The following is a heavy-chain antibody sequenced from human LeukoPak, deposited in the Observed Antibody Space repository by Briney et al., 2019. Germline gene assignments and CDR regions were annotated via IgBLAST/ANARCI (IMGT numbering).Heavy chain of an antibody. CDR1: GYTFTSNY. D-gene: IGHD1-26*01. J-gene: IGHJ6*02. Sequence: ASVKVSCKASGYTFTSNYIHWVRQAPGQGLEWMGMIYPRDGSTSYAQKFQGRVTMTEDTSTDTAYMELSSLRSEDTAVYYCATSRLGSSYYYYYGMDVWGQGTTVTVSS. CDR3: ATSRLGSSYYYYYGMDV. V-gene: IGHV1-46*01. CDR2: IYPRDGST.